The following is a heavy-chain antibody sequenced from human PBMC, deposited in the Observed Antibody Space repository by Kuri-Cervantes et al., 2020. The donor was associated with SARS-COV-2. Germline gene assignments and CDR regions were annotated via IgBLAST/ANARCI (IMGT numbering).Heavy chain of an antibody. J-gene: IGHJ4*02. CDR2: IYYSGST. V-gene: IGHV4-61*01. D-gene: IGHD3-22*01. Sequence: SETLSLTCTVSGGSVSSGSYYWSWIRQPPGKGLEWIGYIYYSGSTNYNPSLKSRVTISVDTSKNQFSLKLSSVTAADTAVYYCARVDSSGYSLFDYWGQGTQVTVSS. CDR3: ARVDSSGYSLFDY. CDR1: GGSVSSGSYY.